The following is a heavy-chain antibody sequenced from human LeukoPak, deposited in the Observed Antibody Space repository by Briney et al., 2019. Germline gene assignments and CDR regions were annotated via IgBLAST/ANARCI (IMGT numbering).Heavy chain of an antibody. J-gene: IGHJ4*02. CDR2: ITGSGVTT. D-gene: IGHD2-8*02. CDR3: ATYRQVLLPFES. V-gene: IGHV3-23*01. Sequence: GGSLRLSCAASGFAFSNYGINWVRQAPGKGLEWVSGITGSGVTTYYADSVRGRFTISRDNSKSTLSLQMNSLRAEDTAIYYCATYRQVLLPFESWGQGTLVTVSS. CDR1: GFAFSNYG.